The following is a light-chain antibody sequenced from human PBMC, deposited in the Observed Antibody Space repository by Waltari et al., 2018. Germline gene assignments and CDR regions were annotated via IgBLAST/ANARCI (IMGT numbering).Light chain of an antibody. CDR1: PSIGKY. CDR3: QQCYSFPYT. CDR2: DAY. J-gene: IGKJ2*01. V-gene: IGKV3D-15*01. Sequence: DIVLTQFPGTLSLSAGERATLSCRASPSIGKYLAWYQLRPGQAPRLLIYDAYIRAAGIPDRFSGSGSGTDFTLTISSLQAEDVAVYYCQQCYSFPYTFGQGTKLEIK.